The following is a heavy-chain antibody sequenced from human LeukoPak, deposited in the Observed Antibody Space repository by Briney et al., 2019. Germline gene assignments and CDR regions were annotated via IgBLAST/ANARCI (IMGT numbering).Heavy chain of an antibody. Sequence: SETLSLTCAVYGGSFSGYYWSWIRQPPGKGLEWIGEINHSGSTNYNPSLKSRVTISVDTSKNQFSLKLSSVTAADTAVYYCASLWLPAATYGMDAWGQGTTVTVSS. J-gene: IGHJ6*02. CDR1: GGSFSGYY. CDR3: ASLWLPAATYGMDA. V-gene: IGHV4-34*01. D-gene: IGHD2-2*01. CDR2: INHSGST.